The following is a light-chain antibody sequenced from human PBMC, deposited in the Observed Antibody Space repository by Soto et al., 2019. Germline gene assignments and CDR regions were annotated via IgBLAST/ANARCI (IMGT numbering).Light chain of an antibody. CDR3: LQDCKCPRT. CDR1: QDIRTE. J-gene: IGKJ1*01. CDR2: GTF. V-gene: IGKV1-6*01. Sequence: AIQMTQSPSSLSASVGDRDTITCRASQDIRTELGWYQQKPGKAPRLLIYGTFSLQGGVPSRFSGSGSGTDFTITISSLQPDDFATYYCLQDCKCPRTFGQGTKVDIK.